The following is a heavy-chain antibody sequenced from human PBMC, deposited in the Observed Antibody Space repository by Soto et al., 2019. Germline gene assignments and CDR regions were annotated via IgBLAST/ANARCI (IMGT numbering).Heavy chain of an antibody. CDR3: AKGPQWLFDY. CDR2: ISGSGGST. Sequence: TGGSLSLSCAPSGFTFSTYGMSWVRQAPGKGLEWVSTISGSGGSTYYADSVKGRFTISRDNSKNSLYLQMNSLRAEDTAVYYCAKGPQWLFDYWGQGTLVSVSS. D-gene: IGHD6-19*01. J-gene: IGHJ4*02. V-gene: IGHV3-23*01. CDR1: GFTFSTYG.